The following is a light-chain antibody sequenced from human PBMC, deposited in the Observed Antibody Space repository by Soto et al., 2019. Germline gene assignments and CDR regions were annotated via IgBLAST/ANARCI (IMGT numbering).Light chain of an antibody. V-gene: IGLV2-23*01. CDR3: CSYAGNSTYV. J-gene: IGLJ1*01. CDR2: EGS. Sequence: QSALTQPASVSGSPGQSITISCTGTSTDVGTYNIVSWYQQHPGKAPKLMIYEGSRRPSGVSNRFSASKSGNTASLTISGLQAEDEADYYCCSYAGNSTYVFGTGTKVTVL. CDR1: STDVGTYNI.